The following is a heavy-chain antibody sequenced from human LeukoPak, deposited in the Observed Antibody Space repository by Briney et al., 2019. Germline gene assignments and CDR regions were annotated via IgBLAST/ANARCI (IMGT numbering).Heavy chain of an antibody. D-gene: IGHD6-6*01. CDR3: ARARAARPIDY. CDR2: INHSGST. Sequence: SETLSLTCAVYGGSFSGYYWSWIRQPLGKGLEWIGEINHSGSTNYNPSLKSRVTISVDTSKNQFSLKLSSVTAADTAVYYCARARAARPIDYWGQGTLVTVSS. J-gene: IGHJ4*02. V-gene: IGHV4-34*01. CDR1: GGSFSGYY.